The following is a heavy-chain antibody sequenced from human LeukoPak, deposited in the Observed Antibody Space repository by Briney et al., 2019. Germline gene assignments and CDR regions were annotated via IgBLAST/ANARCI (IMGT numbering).Heavy chain of an antibody. J-gene: IGHJ4*02. CDR2: IKRKADGETI. D-gene: IGHD4-23*01. Sequence: GGSLRLSCAASGFSFRNAWMSWVRQAAGRGLEWVGRIKRKADGETIEYAAPVKGRFTISRDDSTNTMFLQMDSMKAEDTAVYYGTNYGGASLGDYWGQGTLVTVST. CDR3: TNYGGASLGDY. V-gene: IGHV3-15*01. CDR1: GFSFRNAW.